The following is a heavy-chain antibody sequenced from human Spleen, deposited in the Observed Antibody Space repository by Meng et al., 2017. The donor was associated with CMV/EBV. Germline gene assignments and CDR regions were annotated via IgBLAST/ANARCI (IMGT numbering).Heavy chain of an antibody. CDR2: MTATGGTT. CDR1: GFTFNKYA. V-gene: IGHV3-23*01. J-gene: IGHJ4*02. D-gene: IGHD5-12*01. Sequence: SGFTFNKYAMTGVRKAPGEGREWVSTMTATGGTTFYADSVKGRVTISRDDSSNTLYLQMKSLRVDDTALFYCARGDSDTTWLVFDYWGLGALVTVSS. CDR3: ARGDSDTTWLVFDY.